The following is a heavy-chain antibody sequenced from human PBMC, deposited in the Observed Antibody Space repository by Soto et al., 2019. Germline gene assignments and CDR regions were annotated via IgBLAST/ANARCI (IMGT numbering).Heavy chain of an antibody. V-gene: IGHV5-51*01. CDR3: AGGGVRGVITRTMYHYGMAF. J-gene: IGHJ6*02. Sequence: PGESLKISCKGSGYSFTSYWIGWVRQMPGKGLEWMGIIYPGDSDTRYSPSFQGQVTISADKSISTAYLQWSSLKASDTAMYYCAGGGVRGVITRTMYHYGMAFWGQGTSVTVSS. CDR2: IYPGDSDT. D-gene: IGHD3-10*01. CDR1: GYSFTSYW.